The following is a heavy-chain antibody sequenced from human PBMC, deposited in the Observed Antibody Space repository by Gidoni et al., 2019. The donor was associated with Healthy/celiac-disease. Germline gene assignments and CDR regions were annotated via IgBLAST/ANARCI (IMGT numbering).Heavy chain of an antibody. Sequence: EVQLLESGGGLVQPGGSLRLSCAASAFTSISYAMRWVRQAPGKGLECVAAHSESGGKKYYAASVKGRFTISRDNSKNTLYLQMNSLRAEDTAVYYCAKEEGDIVVVVAARYWYFDLWGRGTLVTVSS. J-gene: IGHJ2*01. CDR3: AKEEGDIVVVVAARYWYFDL. D-gene: IGHD2-15*01. V-gene: IGHV3-23*01. CDR2: HSESGGKK. CDR1: AFTSISYA.